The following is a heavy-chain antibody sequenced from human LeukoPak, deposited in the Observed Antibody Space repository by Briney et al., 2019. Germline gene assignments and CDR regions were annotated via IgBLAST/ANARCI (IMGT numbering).Heavy chain of an antibody. V-gene: IGHV4-59*01. CDR2: IFYSGST. CDR3: AAFSWGSFDY. D-gene: IGHD3-16*01. Sequence: SETLFLTCTVSGGSISSYYWSWIRQPPGEGLEWIGYIFYSGSTNYNASLKSRVTISVETSKNQFSLKLSSVTAADTAVYYCAAFSWGSFDYWGQGTLVTVSS. CDR1: GGSISSYY. J-gene: IGHJ4*02.